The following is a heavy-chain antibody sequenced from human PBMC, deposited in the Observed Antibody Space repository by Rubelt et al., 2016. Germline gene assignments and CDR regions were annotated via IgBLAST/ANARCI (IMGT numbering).Heavy chain of an antibody. Sequence: QVQLVQSGAEVKKPGASVKVSCKASGYTFTSYGISWVRQAPGQGLEWMGWISAYNGNTNYAQKLQGGVTMTTDRSTSTAYMELRGLRSDDTVVYYCASMYSSSWYRGWFDPWGQGTLVTVSS. CDR3: ASMYSSSWYRGWFDP. CDR1: GYTFTSYG. CDR2: ISAYNGNT. V-gene: IGHV1-18*01. J-gene: IGHJ5*02. D-gene: IGHD6-13*01.